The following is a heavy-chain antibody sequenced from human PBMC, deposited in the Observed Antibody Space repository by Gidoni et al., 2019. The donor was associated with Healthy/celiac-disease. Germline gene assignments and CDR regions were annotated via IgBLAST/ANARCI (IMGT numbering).Heavy chain of an antibody. J-gene: IGHJ4*02. D-gene: IGHD3-22*01. CDR3: ASSLKYYDSSGYYSAPLGY. CDR2: IYYSGST. CDR1: GGSISSRSSY. Sequence: QLQLQESGPGLVKPSETLSLTCPVSGGSISSRSSYLGWIRQPPGKGLEWIGSIYYSGSTYYNPSLKSRVTISVDTSKNQFSLKLSSVTAADTAVYYCASSLKYYDSSGYYSAPLGYWGQGTLVTVSS. V-gene: IGHV4-39*01.